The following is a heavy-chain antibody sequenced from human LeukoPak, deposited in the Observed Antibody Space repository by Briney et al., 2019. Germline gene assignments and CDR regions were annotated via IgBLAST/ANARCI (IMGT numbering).Heavy chain of an antibody. V-gene: IGHV3-7*03. Sequence: GGSLRLSCAASGFPFSSYWMSWVRQAPGKGLEWVANIKEDGSEKYYVDSVKGRFTISRDNSKNPVYLQMNSLRAADTALYYCARFAAAGYYYYYYMDVWGKGTTVTVSS. D-gene: IGHD6-13*01. CDR2: IKEDGSEK. CDR3: ARFAAAGYYYYYYMDV. J-gene: IGHJ6*03. CDR1: GFPFSSYW.